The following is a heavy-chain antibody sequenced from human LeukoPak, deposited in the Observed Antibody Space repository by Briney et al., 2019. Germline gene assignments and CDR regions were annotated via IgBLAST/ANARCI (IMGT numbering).Heavy chain of an antibody. V-gene: IGHV3-30-3*01. CDR3: AKDRSYSFDY. Sequence: GGSLRLSCAASGFTFSSYAMHWVRQAPGKGLEWVAVISYDGSNKYYADSVKGRFTISRDNSNNTLYLQMNSLRAEDTAVYYCAKDRSYSFDYWGQGTLVTVSS. J-gene: IGHJ4*02. CDR2: ISYDGSNK. CDR1: GFTFSSYA. D-gene: IGHD5-18*01.